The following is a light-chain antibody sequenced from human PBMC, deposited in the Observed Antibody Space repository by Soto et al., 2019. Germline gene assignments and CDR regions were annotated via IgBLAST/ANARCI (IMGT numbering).Light chain of an antibody. J-gene: IGKJ1*01. CDR1: QSISSR. V-gene: IGKV1-5*01. CDR2: DAS. CDR3: PQYNSYSVT. Sequence: DIQMTQSPSTLSASVGDRVTITCRASQSISSRLAWYQQKPGKAPKFLVYDASNLESGVPSRFSGSGSGTEFTLTISSLQPDDFATYYCPQYNSYSVTFGQGTKVDIK.